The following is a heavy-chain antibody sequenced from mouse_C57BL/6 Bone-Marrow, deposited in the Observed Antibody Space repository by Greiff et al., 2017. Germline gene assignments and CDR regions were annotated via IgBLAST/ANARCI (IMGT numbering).Heavy chain of an antibody. CDR2: INSDGGST. Sequence: EVMLVESGGGLVQPGESLKLSCESNEYEFPSHDMSWVRQTPEKRLELVAAINSDGGSTYYPDTMERRFIISRDNTKKTLYLQMSSLRSEDTALYYCARLSTYYSNYNWYCDVWGTGTTVTVSS. CDR1: EYEFPSHD. V-gene: IGHV5-2*01. D-gene: IGHD2-5*01. CDR3: ARLSTYYSNYNWYCDV. J-gene: IGHJ1*03.